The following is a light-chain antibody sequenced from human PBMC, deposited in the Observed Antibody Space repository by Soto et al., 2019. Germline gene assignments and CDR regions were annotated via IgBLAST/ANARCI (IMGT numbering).Light chain of an antibody. CDR2: AAS. CDR3: QQSFNLPRT. CDR1: QSISSS. J-gene: IGKJ1*01. Sequence: IEMQQSPSFLSASVGETFTITCRASQSISSSLNWFQHSPGQPPKLLLFAASNLHAGVPPRFSGSGSGTSFSLTIRSLQPEDFATYYCQQSFNLPRTFGPGTKVDIK. V-gene: IGKV1-39*01.